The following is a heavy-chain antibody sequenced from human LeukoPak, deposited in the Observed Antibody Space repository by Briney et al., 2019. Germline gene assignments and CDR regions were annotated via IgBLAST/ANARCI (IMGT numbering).Heavy chain of an antibody. D-gene: IGHD1-1*01. V-gene: IGHV4-59*11. J-gene: IGHJ5*02. CDR2: IYYSGST. CDR3: ARSPSGTGTEWFDP. CDR1: GGSISSHY. Sequence: SETLSRTCTVSGGSISSHYWSWIREPPGKGLEWIGYIYYSGSTNYNPSLKSRVTISVDTSKNQFSLKLSSVTAADTAVYYCARSPSGTGTEWFDPWGQGTLVTVSS.